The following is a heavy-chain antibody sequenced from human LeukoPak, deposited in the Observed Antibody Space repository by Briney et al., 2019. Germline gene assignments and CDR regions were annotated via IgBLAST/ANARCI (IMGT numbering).Heavy chain of an antibody. J-gene: IGHJ4*02. D-gene: IGHD2-15*01. V-gene: IGHV4-59*01. CDR2: TCYSGST. CDR1: GGSISSYD. CDR3: ATATLYCSGGSCYPNYFDY. Sequence: PSETLSLTCTVSGGSISSYDWSWVRQPPGKGLEWIGYTCYSGSTKYNPPLTSRVTTSGDTSKNQLSLKLRSGMAADTAVYYRATATLYCSGGSCYPNYFDYWGQGTLVTVSS.